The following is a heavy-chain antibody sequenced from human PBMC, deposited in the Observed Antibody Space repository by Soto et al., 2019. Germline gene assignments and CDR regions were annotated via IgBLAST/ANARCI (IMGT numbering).Heavy chain of an antibody. Sequence: QVHLQQWGAGLLKPSETLSLTCAVYGGSVNGYYWNWIRQPPGKGLEWIGEINHTGGTHYNPSLKSRVTMAVDTSKNQFSLRLSSVTAADTAIYYCATRITVFGLLIPPFDPWGQGTQVTVSS. D-gene: IGHD3-3*01. CDR3: ATRITVFGLLIPPFDP. CDR2: INHTGGT. CDR1: GGSVNGYY. J-gene: IGHJ5*02. V-gene: IGHV4-34*02.